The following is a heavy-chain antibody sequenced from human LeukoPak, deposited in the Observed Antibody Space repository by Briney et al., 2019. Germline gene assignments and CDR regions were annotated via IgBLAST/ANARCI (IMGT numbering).Heavy chain of an antibody. CDR3: AKGLGVYRPSFDY. D-gene: IGHD2-8*01. CDR1: GFTSSSYG. Sequence: GGSLRLSCAASGFTSSSYGMHWVRQAPGKGLEWVAVISYDGSNKYYADSVKGRFTISRDNSKNTLYLQMNSLRAEDTAVYYCAKGLGVYRPSFDYWGQGTLVTVSS. J-gene: IGHJ4*02. CDR2: ISYDGSNK. V-gene: IGHV3-30*18.